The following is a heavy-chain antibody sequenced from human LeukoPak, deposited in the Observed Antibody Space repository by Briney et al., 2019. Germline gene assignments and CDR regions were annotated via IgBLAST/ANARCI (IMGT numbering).Heavy chain of an antibody. CDR3: ARDRGGYSPFDY. D-gene: IGHD1-26*01. Sequence: SQTLSLTCTVSGGSISSGGYYWSWIRRHPGKGLEWIGYIYYSGSTYYNPSLKSRVTISVDTSKNQFSLKLSSVTAADTAVHYCARDRGGYSPFDYWGQGTLVTVSS. CDR1: GGSISSGGYY. V-gene: IGHV4-31*03. J-gene: IGHJ4*02. CDR2: IYYSGST.